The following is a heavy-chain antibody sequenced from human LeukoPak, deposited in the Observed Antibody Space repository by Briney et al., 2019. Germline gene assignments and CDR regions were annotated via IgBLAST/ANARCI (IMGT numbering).Heavy chain of an antibody. CDR2: IYYSGST. V-gene: IGHV4-59*13. Sequence: KPSETLSLTCTVSGGSISPYYWNWIRKPPGKGLEWIGYIYYSGSTNYNPSLKSRVTISIDTSKNQFSLKLSSVIAADTAVYYCARPKRDDVGNSFYYYGMDVWGQGTTVTVSS. CDR1: GGSISPYY. J-gene: IGHJ6*02. D-gene: IGHD4-23*01. CDR3: ARPKRDDVGNSFYYYGMDV.